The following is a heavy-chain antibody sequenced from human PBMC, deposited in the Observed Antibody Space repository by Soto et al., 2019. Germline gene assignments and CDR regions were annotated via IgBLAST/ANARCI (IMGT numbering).Heavy chain of an antibody. CDR1: GFTFSSYG. CDR3: AKLGTTVVPSSG. J-gene: IGHJ4*02. V-gene: IGHV3-30*18. Sequence: GGSLRLSCAASGFTFSSYGMHWVRQAPGKGLEWVAVISYDGSNKYYADSVKGRFTISRDNSKNTLYLQMNSLRAEDTAVYYCAKLGTTVVPSSGWGQGTLVTVSS. D-gene: IGHD4-17*01. CDR2: ISYDGSNK.